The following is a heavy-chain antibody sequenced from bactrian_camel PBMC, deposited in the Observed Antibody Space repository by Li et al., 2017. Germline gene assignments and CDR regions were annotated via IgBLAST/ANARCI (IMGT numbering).Heavy chain of an antibody. CDR2: IYLGGST. J-gene: IGHJ6*01. Sequence: HVQLVESGGGSVQAGGSLRLSCAATGSPISGVCMGWFRQAPGKEREGVASIYLGGSTLYADSVKGRFTISQDNAEKTVVLRMNSLNPEDTAVYYCTTGEPGEVAGTGALFGCWGQGTQVTVS. V-gene: IGHV3S53*01. CDR3: TTGEPGEVAGTGALFGC. D-gene: IGHD6*01. CDR1: GSPISGVC.